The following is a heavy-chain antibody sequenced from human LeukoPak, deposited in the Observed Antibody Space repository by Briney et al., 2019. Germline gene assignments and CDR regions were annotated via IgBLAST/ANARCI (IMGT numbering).Heavy chain of an antibody. V-gene: IGHV3-23*01. CDR2: VTSGGST. CDR3: ANYLRQLPFDY. Sequence: GGALRLSCAASGFTFTSYVMTWVRQAPEKGLEWVSAVTSGGSTFHADSVKGRFTISRDNSKNTLYLQMNSLRAEDTAVYYCANYLRQLPFDYWGQGTLVTVSS. D-gene: IGHD2-2*01. J-gene: IGHJ4*02. CDR1: GFTFTSYV.